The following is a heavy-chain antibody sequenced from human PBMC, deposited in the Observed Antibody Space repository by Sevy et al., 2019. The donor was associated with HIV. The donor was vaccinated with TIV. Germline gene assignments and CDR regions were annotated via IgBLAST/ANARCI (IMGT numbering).Heavy chain of an antibody. D-gene: IGHD3-16*01. CDR1: AFTFTTHA. CDR3: ARGGIMDRYGMDV. V-gene: IGHV3-30*04. J-gene: IGHJ6*02. Sequence: GGSLRLSCAASAFTFTTHAMHWVRQAPGKGLEWVAVISYDGRNKYYGDTVKGRLTISRDNSKNTVYLQMNSLRVDDTAVYYCARGGIMDRYGMDVWGQGTTVTVSS. CDR2: ISYDGRNK.